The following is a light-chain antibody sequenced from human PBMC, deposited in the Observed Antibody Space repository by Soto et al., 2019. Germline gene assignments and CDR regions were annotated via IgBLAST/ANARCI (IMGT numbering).Light chain of an antibody. V-gene: IGLV1-47*02. Sequence: QTVLTQPPSASGTPGQRIPISGSGSSSNIGNDFVYWYQQLPGTAPKLLIYHDNHRPSGVPDRFAGSKSGTSASLVIAGLRSEDEADYYCASWDDSLRGYVFGTGTKVTVL. CDR2: HDN. CDR3: ASWDDSLRGYV. J-gene: IGLJ1*01. CDR1: SSNIGNDF.